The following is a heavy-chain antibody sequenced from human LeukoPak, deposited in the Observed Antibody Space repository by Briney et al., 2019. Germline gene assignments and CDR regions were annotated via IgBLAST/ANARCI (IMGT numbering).Heavy chain of an antibody. V-gene: IGHV5-10-1*01. CDR1: GYSFTTYW. CDR3: ARHSAAAGLYYYYGMDV. J-gene: IGHJ6*02. CDR2: IDPSDSYT. Sequence: GESLKISCQGSGYSFTTYWISGVRQMPGKGLEWMGRIDPSDSYTNYSPSFQGHVTISTDKSISTAYLQWSSLKASDTAMYYCARHSAAAGLYYYYGMDVWGQGTTVTVSS. D-gene: IGHD6-13*01.